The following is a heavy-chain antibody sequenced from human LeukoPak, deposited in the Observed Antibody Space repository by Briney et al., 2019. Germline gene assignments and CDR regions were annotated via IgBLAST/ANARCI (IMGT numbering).Heavy chain of an antibody. V-gene: IGHV1-2*02. Sequence: ASVKVSCKASGYTXTGYYIHWVRQAPGQGLEWMGWINPDSGGTNYAQIFQGRVTMTRDTSISTAYMELNRLRSDDTAVYYCARVASAVYSDYWGQGTLVTVSS. CDR1: GYTXTGYY. CDR3: ARVASAVYSDY. J-gene: IGHJ4*02. CDR2: INPDSGGT.